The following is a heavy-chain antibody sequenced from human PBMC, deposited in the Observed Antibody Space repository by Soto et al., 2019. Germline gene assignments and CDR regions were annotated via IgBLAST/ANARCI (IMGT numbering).Heavy chain of an antibody. CDR3: ARVPSSSGRAHFDY. J-gene: IGHJ4*02. CDR2: ISYDGSNK. V-gene: IGHV3-30-3*01. Sequence: QVQLVESGGGVVQPGRSLRLSCAASGFTFSSYAMHWVRQAPGKGLEWVAVISYDGSNKYYADSVKGRFTISRDNSKNAMYLQRNSLRAEETAGYYCARVPSSSGRAHFDYWGQGTLVTVSS. D-gene: IGHD2-15*01. CDR1: GFTFSSYA.